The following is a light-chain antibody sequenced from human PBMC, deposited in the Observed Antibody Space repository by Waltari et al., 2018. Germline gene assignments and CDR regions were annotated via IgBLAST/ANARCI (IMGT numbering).Light chain of an antibody. Sequence: EIVLTQSPATLSLSPGERATFSCRASQSVSNYLAWYQQKPGQAPRVLIYNASNRATGVPARFSGSGSGTDFTLTISSLEPEDFAVYYCQQRINWPSSFGQGTRLEIK. J-gene: IGKJ5*01. CDR2: NAS. CDR3: QQRINWPSS. CDR1: QSVSNY. V-gene: IGKV3-11*01.